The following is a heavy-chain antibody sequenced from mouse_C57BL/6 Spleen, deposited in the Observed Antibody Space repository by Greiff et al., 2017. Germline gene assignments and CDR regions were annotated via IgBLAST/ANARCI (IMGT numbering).Heavy chain of an antibody. Sequence: EVKLMESGGGLVQPGGSLSLSCAASGFTFTDYYMSWVRQPPGKALEWLGFIRNKANGYTTEYSASVKGRFTISRDNSQSILYLQMNALRAEDSATYYCARYLTTVVATDGYAMDYWGQGTSVTVSS. V-gene: IGHV7-3*01. CDR2: IRNKANGYTT. CDR3: ARYLTTVVATDGYAMDY. J-gene: IGHJ4*01. CDR1: GFTFTDYY. D-gene: IGHD1-1*01.